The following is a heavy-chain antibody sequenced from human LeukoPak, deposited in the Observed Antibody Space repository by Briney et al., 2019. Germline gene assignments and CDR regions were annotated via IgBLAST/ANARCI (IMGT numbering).Heavy chain of an antibody. Sequence: GGSLRLSRAASGLTVTSNYMSWVRQAPGKGLEWVSVIYSGGSTYYADYVTGRITISRDNSKNTLYLQMNSLRPEDTAVYYCARVLPAGNCFDDWGQGILVTVSS. J-gene: IGHJ4*02. CDR1: GLTVTSNY. V-gene: IGHV3-53*01. D-gene: IGHD4-23*01. CDR3: ARVLPAGNCFDD. CDR2: IYSGGST.